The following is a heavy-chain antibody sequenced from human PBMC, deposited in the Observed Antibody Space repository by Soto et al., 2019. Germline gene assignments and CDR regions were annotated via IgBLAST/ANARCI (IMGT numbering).Heavy chain of an antibody. Sequence: QVQLVQSGAEEKKPGASVKVSCKASGYTFTSYAMHWVRQAPGQRLEWMGWINAGNGNTKYSQKFQGRVTITRDTSASTAYMELSSLRSEDTAVYYCARSIAARPNTDYWGQGTLVTVSS. V-gene: IGHV1-3*05. CDR2: INAGNGNT. CDR3: ARSIAARPNTDY. CDR1: GYTFTSYA. J-gene: IGHJ4*02. D-gene: IGHD6-6*01.